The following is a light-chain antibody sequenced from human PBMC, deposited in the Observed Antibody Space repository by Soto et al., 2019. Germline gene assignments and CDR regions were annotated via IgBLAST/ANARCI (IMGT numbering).Light chain of an antibody. CDR3: QQYNSQST. CDR2: TAS. J-gene: IGKJ1*01. V-gene: IGKV1-5*03. CDR1: QSISSY. Sequence: IQMTQSPSPLSASIGDRVTITCRASQSISSYLNWYQQKPGKAPKLLIYTASNLESGVPSRFRGSGSGTEFTLTITSLQPDDFATYYCQQYNSQSTFGQGTKVDIK.